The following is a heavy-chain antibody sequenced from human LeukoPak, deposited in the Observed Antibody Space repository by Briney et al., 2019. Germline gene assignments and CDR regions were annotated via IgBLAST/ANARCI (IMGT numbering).Heavy chain of an antibody. Sequence: PSETLSLTCTVYGGSFSGYYWSWIRQPPGKGLEWIGSISHSGSTYYNASLKSRVRISVDTSKNQFSLKLSSVTAADTAVYYCARDLGDYWSGFRSYFFDYWGQGTLVTVSS. D-gene: IGHD3-3*01. CDR3: ARDLGDYWSGFRSYFFDY. J-gene: IGHJ4*02. CDR1: GGSFSGYY. V-gene: IGHV4-34*01. CDR2: ISHSGST.